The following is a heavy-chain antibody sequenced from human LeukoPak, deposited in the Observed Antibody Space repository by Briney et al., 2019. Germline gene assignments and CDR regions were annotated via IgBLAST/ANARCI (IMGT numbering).Heavy chain of an antibody. CDR1: GFTFSSYW. Sequence: GGSLRLSCAASGFTFSSYWMNWVRQAPGKGLEWAANIKQDGSEKYYVDSVKGRFTISRDNAKNSLYLQMSSLRAEDTAVYYCARDTYDSSGYYAHLDYWGQGTLVTVSS. CDR2: IKQDGSEK. V-gene: IGHV3-7*01. CDR3: ARDTYDSSGYYAHLDY. J-gene: IGHJ4*02. D-gene: IGHD3-22*01.